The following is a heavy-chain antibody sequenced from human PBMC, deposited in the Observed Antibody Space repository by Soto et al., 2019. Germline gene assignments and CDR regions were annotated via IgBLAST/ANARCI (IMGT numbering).Heavy chain of an antibody. CDR1: GYSFTSYW. J-gene: IGHJ5*02. D-gene: IGHD2-21*01. Sequence: LKISCKGSGYSFTSYWIGWVRQMPGKGLEWMGIIYPGDSDTRYSPSFEGQVTISRDNANKSLYLQMNSLRAEDTAVYHCARTIIVGAFDPWGQGTLVTVSS. CDR2: IYPGDSDT. V-gene: IGHV5-51*01. CDR3: ARTIIVGAFDP.